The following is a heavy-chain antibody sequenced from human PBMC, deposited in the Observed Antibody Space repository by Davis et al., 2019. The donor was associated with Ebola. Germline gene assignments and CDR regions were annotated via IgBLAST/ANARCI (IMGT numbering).Heavy chain of an antibody. CDR3: ARGSRSITIFGVADNWFDP. CDR2: INHSGIA. Sequence: MPSETLFLTCAVYGGSFSAYYWNWIRQPPGKGLEWIGEINHSGIAIYKSSLKSRVTISVDTSKNQLSLNLTSVTAADTAVYYCARGSRSITIFGVADNWFDPWGQGTLVTVSS. D-gene: IGHD3-3*01. CDR1: GGSFSAYY. V-gene: IGHV4-34*01. J-gene: IGHJ5*02.